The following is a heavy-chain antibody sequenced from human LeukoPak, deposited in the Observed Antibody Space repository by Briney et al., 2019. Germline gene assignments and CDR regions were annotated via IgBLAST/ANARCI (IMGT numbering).Heavy chain of an antibody. CDR3: ARGLYCSSTSRPHPFDY. CDR2: ISAYNGNT. D-gene: IGHD2-2*01. J-gene: IGHJ4*02. V-gene: IGHV1-18*01. CDR1: GYTFTSYG. Sequence: ASVKVSCKASGYTFTSYGISWVRQAPGQGLEWMGWISAYNGNTNYAQKLQGRVTMTTDTSTSTAYMELRSLRSDDTAVYYCARGLYCSSTSRPHPFDYWGQGTLVTVSS.